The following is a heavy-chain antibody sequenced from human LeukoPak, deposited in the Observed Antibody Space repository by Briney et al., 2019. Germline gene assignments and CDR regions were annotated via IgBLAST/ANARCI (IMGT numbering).Heavy chain of an antibody. V-gene: IGHV4-34*01. J-gene: IGHJ4*02. CDR2: INHSGST. Sequence: SETLSLTCAVYGGSFSGYYWSWIRQPPGKGLEWIGEINHSGSTNYNPSLKSRVTISVDTSKNQFSLKLSSVTAADTAVYYCARLWFGELLSSDHWGQGTLVTVSS. CDR1: GGSFSGYY. CDR3: ARLWFGELLSSDH. D-gene: IGHD3-10*01.